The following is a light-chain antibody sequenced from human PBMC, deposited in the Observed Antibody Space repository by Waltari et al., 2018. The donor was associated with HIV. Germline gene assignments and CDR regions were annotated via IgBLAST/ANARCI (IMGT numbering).Light chain of an antibody. CDR1: SSDVGGYNY. CDR2: DVI. CDR3: SSHAGSKVV. V-gene: IGLV2-8*01. J-gene: IGLJ2*01. Sequence: QSALTQPPSASGSPGQSVTLSCTGTSSDVGGYNYVSWHQQHPGKAPNLMIYDVIKRPSGVPVRFSGSKSGNTASLTVSGLQPEDEADYYCSSHAGSKVVFGGGTRLTVL.